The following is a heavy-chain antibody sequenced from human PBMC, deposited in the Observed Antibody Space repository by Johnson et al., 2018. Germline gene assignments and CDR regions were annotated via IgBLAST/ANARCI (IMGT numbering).Heavy chain of an antibody. Sequence: VQLVESGGGLVKPGGSLRLSCAASGFTFSRYSMNWVRQAPGKGLEWVSSISSSTSYIYYAASVKGRFTISRDNAKNSLYPQMNSLIAEDPAVYYWARGREGPYDFWSGYWHVWGQGTTVTVSS. J-gene: IGHJ6*02. V-gene: IGHV3-21*01. CDR2: ISSSTSYI. CDR3: ARGREGPYDFWSGYWHV. CDR1: GFTFSRYS. D-gene: IGHD3-3*01.